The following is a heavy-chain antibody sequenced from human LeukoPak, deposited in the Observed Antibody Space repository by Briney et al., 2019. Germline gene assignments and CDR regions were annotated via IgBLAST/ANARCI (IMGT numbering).Heavy chain of an antibody. J-gene: IGHJ4*02. CDR2: ISGSGGST. CDR1: GFTFSSYG. Sequence: GGTLRLSCAASGFTFSSYGMSWVRQAPGKGLEWVSAISGSGGSTYYADSVKGRFTISRDNSKYTLYLQMNSLRAEDTAVYYCAKKPYDSSGYPKYYFDYWGQGTLVTVSS. V-gene: IGHV3-23*01. CDR3: AKKPYDSSGYPKYYFDY. D-gene: IGHD3-22*01.